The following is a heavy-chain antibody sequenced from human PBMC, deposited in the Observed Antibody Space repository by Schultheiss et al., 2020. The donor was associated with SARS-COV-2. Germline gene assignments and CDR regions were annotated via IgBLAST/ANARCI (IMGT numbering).Heavy chain of an antibody. D-gene: IGHD2-15*01. V-gene: IGHV1-18*01. CDR1: GYTFTSYG. CDR2: ISAYNGNT. CDR3: ARDDTQTGGYDYYYGMDV. Sequence: ASVKVSCKASGYTFTSYGISWVRQAPGQGLEWMGWISAYNGNTNYAQKLQGRVTITRDTSASTAYMELSSLRSEDTAVYYCARDDTQTGGYDYYYGMDVWGQGTTVTVSS. J-gene: IGHJ6*02.